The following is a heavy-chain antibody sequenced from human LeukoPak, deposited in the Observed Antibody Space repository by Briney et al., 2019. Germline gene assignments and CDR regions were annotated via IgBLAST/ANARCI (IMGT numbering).Heavy chain of an antibody. V-gene: IGHV4-30-4*08. Sequence: PSETLSLTCTVSGGSISSGDYYWSWIRQPPGKGLEWIGYIYYSGSTYYNPSLKSRVTISVDTSKNQFSLKLSSVTAADTAVYYCARMRDVVVPAALDCWGQGTLVTVSS. D-gene: IGHD2-2*01. CDR2: IYYSGST. CDR3: ARMRDVVVPAALDC. CDR1: GGSISSGDYY. J-gene: IGHJ4*02.